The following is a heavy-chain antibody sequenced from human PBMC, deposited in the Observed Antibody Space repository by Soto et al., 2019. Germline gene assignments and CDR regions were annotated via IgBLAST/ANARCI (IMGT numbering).Heavy chain of an antibody. CDR2: IYPGHPDT. Sequence: PGESLKISPKGSGYSFTSYWIEWLSQMPGKGLVGMGIIYPGHPDTRYSPSFQGQVTISAEKSISTAYQQWASLKASDTAMYYCARSALKDESSNYGRYNAIHVAGQATTVTVSS. V-gene: IGHV5-51*01. J-gene: IGHJ6*01. CDR3: ARSALKDESSNYGRYNAIHV. D-gene: IGHD4-4*01. CDR1: GYSFTSYW.